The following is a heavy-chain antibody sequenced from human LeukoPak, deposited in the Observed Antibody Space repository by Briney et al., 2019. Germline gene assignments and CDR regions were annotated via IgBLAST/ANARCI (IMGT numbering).Heavy chain of an antibody. CDR2: IIPIFGTA. V-gene: IGHV1-69*06. CDR1: GGTFSSYA. CDR3: ASHQGGSSLCYFDY. Sequence: ASVKVSCKASGGTFSSYAISWVRQAPGQGLEWMGGIIPIFGTANYAQKFQGRVTITADKSTSTAYMELSSLRSEDTAVYYCASHQGGSSLCYFDYWGQGTLVTVSS. J-gene: IGHJ4*02. D-gene: IGHD6-13*01.